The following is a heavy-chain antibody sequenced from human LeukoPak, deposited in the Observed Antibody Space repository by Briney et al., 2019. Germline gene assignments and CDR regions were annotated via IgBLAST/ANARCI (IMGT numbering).Heavy chain of an antibody. CDR2: ITWNSGAT. V-gene: IGHV3-9*01. CDR1: GFTFDDYA. CDR3: ARDPGYHFYYYMDV. J-gene: IGHJ6*03. Sequence: GGSLRLSCAASGFTFDDYAMHWVRQTPGKGLEWVSGITWNSGATVDADSVKGRFTISRDNAKNSLSLQMNSLRLEDTALYFCARDPGYHFYYYMDVWGKGTTVTVSS.